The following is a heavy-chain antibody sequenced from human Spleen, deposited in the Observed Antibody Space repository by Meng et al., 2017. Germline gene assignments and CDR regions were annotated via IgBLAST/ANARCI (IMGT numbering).Heavy chain of an antibody. V-gene: IGHV3-20*04. D-gene: IGHD3-22*01. CDR3: AKDVEGDGSGLYSYYGMDV. CDR1: GFTFEDYG. CDR2: INWNGGGT. J-gene: IGHJ6*02. Sequence: GESLKISCEGSGFTFEDYGMNWVRQAPGKGLEWVSGINWNGGGTGYVDSVKGRFIISRDNAKNSLYLQMNSLRAEDTALYYCAKDVEGDGSGLYSYYGMDVWGQGTTVTVSS.